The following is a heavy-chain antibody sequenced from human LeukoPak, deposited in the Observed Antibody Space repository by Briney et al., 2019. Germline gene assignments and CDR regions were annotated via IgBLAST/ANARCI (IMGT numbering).Heavy chain of an antibody. J-gene: IGHJ4*02. CDR2: IYSGGST. Sequence: GGXXXXSCVASGFTFSSNYMSWVRQAPGKGLEWVSVIYSGGSTYYSDSVKGRFTISRDNSKNTLYLQMNSLRAEDTAVYYCARDAPRLGYDYWGQGTLVTVSS. V-gene: IGHV3-53*01. CDR3: ARDAPRLGYDY. D-gene: IGHD3-16*01. CDR1: GFTFSSNY.